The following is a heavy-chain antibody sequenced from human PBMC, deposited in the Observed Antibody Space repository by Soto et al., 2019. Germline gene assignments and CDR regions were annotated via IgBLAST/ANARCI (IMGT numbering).Heavy chain of an antibody. CDR2: IWYDGSNK. D-gene: IGHD6-13*01. CDR1: GFTFSSYG. CDR3: ARGGYEQQLRDDAFDI. J-gene: IGHJ3*02. V-gene: IGHV3-33*01. Sequence: QVQLVESGGGVVQPGRSLRLSCAASGFTFSSYGMHWVRQAPGKGLEWVAVIWYDGSNKYYADSVKGRFTISRDNSKNTLYLQINSLRAEDTAVYYCARGGYEQQLRDDAFDIWGQGTMFTVSS.